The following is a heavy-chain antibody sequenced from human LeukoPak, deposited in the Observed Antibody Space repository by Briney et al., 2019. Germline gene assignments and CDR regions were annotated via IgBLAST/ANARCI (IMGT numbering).Heavy chain of an antibody. V-gene: IGHV1-46*01. CDR1: GYTFTGYY. J-gene: IGHJ3*02. CDR3: ARGGLLRYFDWSPSDAFDI. D-gene: IGHD3-9*01. Sequence: ASVKVSCKASGYTFTGYYMHWVRQAPGQGLEWMGVINPSGTGTNYAQKLQGRVTMTTDTSTSTAYMELRSLRSDDTAVYYCARGGLLRYFDWSPSDAFDIWGQGSMVTVSS. CDR2: INPSGTGT.